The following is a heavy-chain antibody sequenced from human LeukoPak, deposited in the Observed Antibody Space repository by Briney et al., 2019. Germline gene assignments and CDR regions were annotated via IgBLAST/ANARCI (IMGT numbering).Heavy chain of an antibody. CDR1: GFTVSSNY. J-gene: IGHJ4*02. Sequence: TGGSLRLSCAASGFTVSSNYMSWVRQAPGKGLEWVSVIYSGGSTYYADSVKGRFTISRDNSKNTLYLQMNSLRAEDTAVYYCARDRPDSRYCSGGSCYVSDYWGQGTQVTVSS. V-gene: IGHV3-53*01. D-gene: IGHD2-15*01. CDR3: ARDRPDSRYCSGGSCYVSDY. CDR2: IYSGGST.